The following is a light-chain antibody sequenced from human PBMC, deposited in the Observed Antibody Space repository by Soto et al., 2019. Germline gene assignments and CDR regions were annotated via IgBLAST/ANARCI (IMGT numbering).Light chain of an antibody. CDR1: SSDVGRYDY. CDR2: DVS. CDR3: TSYTSSNTLV. V-gene: IGLV2-14*01. J-gene: IGLJ2*01. Sequence: QSALTQPASVSGSPGQSIAISCTGTSSDVGRYDYVSWYQQYPGKAPKLIIYDVSRRPSGVSDRFSGSKSGSTASLTISGLQAEDESDYYCTSYTSSNTLVFGGGTQLTVL.